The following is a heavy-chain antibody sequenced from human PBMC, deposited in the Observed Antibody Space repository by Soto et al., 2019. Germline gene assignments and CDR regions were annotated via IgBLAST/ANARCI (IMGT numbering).Heavy chain of an antibody. D-gene: IGHD3-22*01. V-gene: IGHV4-34*01. Sequence: SETLSLTCAVYGGSFSGYYWSWIRQPPGKGLEWIGEINHSGSTNYNPSLKSRVIISVDTSKNQFSLKLSSVTAADTAVYYCARGFRGDDSSGYNDYWGQGT. J-gene: IGHJ4*02. CDR3: ARGFRGDDSSGYNDY. CDR1: GGSFSGYY. CDR2: INHSGST.